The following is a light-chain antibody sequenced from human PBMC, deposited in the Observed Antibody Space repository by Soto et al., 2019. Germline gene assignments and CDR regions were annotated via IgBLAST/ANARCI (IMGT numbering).Light chain of an antibody. J-gene: IGKJ4*01. V-gene: IGKV3-20*01. CDR3: QQYGSSLT. CDR2: GAT. Sequence: EIVLTQSPGTLSLSPGERATLSCRASQSVSSSSYLAWYQQKPGQAPRLLIYGATSRATGIPDRFSGSGSGTDFTLTISRLEPEDFAVDYCQQYGSSLTFGGVTKVEIK. CDR1: QSVSSSSY.